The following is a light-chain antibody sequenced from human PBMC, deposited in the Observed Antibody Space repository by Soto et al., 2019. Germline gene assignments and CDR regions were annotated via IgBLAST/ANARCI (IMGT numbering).Light chain of an antibody. Sequence: EIVLTQSPATLSLSPGERATLSCRASQTVSSSYLAWYQQKPGLAPRLLIYGASSRATGIPDRFSGSGSGTDFTLTISRLEPEDFAVYFCQQYGSTPPITFGQGTRLDIK. CDR2: GAS. V-gene: IGKV3-20*01. CDR1: QTVSSSY. CDR3: QQYGSTPPIT. J-gene: IGKJ5*01.